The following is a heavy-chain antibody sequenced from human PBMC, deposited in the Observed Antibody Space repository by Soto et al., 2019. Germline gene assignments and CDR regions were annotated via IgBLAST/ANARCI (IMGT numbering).Heavy chain of an antibody. CDR1: GFTFNRYG. CDR3: ATGRSTRFDP. V-gene: IGHV3-30*03. D-gene: IGHD1-1*01. Sequence: QGLLVEYGGRVVQPGRSLRLSCVASGFTFNRYGMHWVRQAPGKGLEWVAEISFDGTAKYYAESVKGRFIVSRDNGNNTLHLEINSLGAKDTAVYFCATGRSTRFDPWGQGTLVTVSS. J-gene: IGHJ5*02. CDR2: ISFDGTAK.